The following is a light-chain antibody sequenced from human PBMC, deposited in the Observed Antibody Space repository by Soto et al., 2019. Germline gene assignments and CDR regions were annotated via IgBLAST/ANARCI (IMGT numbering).Light chain of an antibody. J-gene: IGKJ1*01. CDR3: QQYFSGWT. CDR1: QTILKW. Sequence: DVQMTQSPSILSASVGDTFTITCRTSQTILKWLAWYQQKPGKAPKLLISEASILQSGVPSRFSGSASGTEFTLTISGLQPDDFATYYCQQYFSGWTFGQGTKVDIK. V-gene: IGKV1-5*03. CDR2: EAS.